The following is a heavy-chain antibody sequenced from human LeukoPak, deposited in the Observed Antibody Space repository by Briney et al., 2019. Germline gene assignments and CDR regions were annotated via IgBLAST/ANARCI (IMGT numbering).Heavy chain of an antibody. Sequence: PSETLSLTCAVYGGSFSGYYWSWIRQPPGKGLEWIGEINHSGSTNNNPTLKSRVTMSVDTSENQLSLNLSSVTAADTAVYYCARGYGKVAAVRGSIISGAMYFDSWGQGTLVTVSS. V-gene: IGHV4-34*01. CDR1: GGSFSGYY. D-gene: IGHD3-10*01. J-gene: IGHJ4*02. CDR3: ARGYGKVAAVRGSIISGAMYFDS. CDR2: INHSGST.